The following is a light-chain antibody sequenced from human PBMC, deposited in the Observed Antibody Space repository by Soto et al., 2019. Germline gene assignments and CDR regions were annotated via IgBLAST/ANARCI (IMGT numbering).Light chain of an antibody. CDR3: SSYAGSNLWV. Sequence: QSALTQPPSASGSPGQSVTISCTGTSSDVGGYNYVSWYQQHPGKAPKLMIYEVSKRPSGVPDRVSGSKSGTTASLTVSGLQAEDEADYYCSSYAGSNLWVFGGGTKLTVL. J-gene: IGLJ3*02. V-gene: IGLV2-8*01. CDR1: SSDVGGYNY. CDR2: EVS.